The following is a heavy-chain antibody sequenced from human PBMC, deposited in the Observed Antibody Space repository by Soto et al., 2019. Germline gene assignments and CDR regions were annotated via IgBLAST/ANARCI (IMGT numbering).Heavy chain of an antibody. V-gene: IGHV3-11*04. CDR2: ISSSGATI. CDR3: AREINVLRYFDWSRAFDSAQPRDY. D-gene: IGHD3-9*01. CDR1: GLTFSDYY. J-gene: IGHJ4*02. Sequence: PGGSLRLSCAASGLTFSDYYMTWIRQAPGKGLEWISYISSSGATIYYADSVKGRFTISRDNSKNTLYLQMNSLRAEDTAVYYCAREINVLRYFDWSRAFDSAQPRDYWGQGTLVTVSS.